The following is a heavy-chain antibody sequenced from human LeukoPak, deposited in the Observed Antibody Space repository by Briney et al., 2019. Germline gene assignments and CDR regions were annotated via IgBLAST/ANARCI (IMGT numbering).Heavy chain of an antibody. Sequence: GESLKISCKGSGFTFTKYWIGWVRQMPGKGLEWMGIIYPGDSDTRYSPSFQGQVTISADKSISTAYLQWSSLKASDTAMYYCARVSTPHYDFWSGYYPEGYFDYWGQGTLVTVSS. D-gene: IGHD3-3*01. CDR2: IYPGDSDT. CDR1: GFTFTKYW. J-gene: IGHJ4*02. CDR3: ARVSTPHYDFWSGYYPEGYFDY. V-gene: IGHV5-51*01.